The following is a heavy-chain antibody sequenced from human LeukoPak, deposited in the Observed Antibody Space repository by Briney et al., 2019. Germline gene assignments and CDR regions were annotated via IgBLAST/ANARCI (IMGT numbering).Heavy chain of an antibody. CDR1: GFTVSSNY. CDR3: ARGPNSNWSGLDF. J-gene: IGHJ4*02. D-gene: IGHD6-6*01. Sequence: SGGSLRLSCAASGFTVSSNYMSWVRQAPGKGLEWVSVIYSGGSTYYADSVKGRFTISRDNSKNTLYLQMNSLRAEDTAVYYCARGPNSNWSGLDFWGQGTLLTVSS. V-gene: IGHV3-53*01. CDR2: IYSGGST.